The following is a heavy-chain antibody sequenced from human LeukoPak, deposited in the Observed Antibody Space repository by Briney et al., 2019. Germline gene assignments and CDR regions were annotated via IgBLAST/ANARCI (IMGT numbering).Heavy chain of an antibody. D-gene: IGHD2-2*01. V-gene: IGHV3-7*01. CDR2: IKQDGSEK. CDR3: ARVGGYCSSTSCYSHDAFDI. CDR1: GFTFSSYW. Sequence: PGGSLRLSCAASGFTFSSYWMSWVRQAPGKGLEWVANIKQDGSEKHYVDSVKGRFTISRDNAKNSLYLQMNSLRAEDTAVYYCARVGGYCSSTSCYSHDAFDIWGQGTMVTVSS. J-gene: IGHJ3*02.